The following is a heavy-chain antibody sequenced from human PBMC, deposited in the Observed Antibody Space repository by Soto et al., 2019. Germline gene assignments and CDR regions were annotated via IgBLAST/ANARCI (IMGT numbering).Heavy chain of an antibody. CDR1: GGSISSSSYY. D-gene: IGHD3-3*01. CDR2: IYYSGST. J-gene: IGHJ4*02. V-gene: IGHV4-39*01. CDR3: ARPSRSTVRSIDY. Sequence: QLQLQESGPGLVKPSETLSLTCTVSGGSISSSSYYWGWIRQPPGKGLEWIGSIYYSGSTYYNPSLKSRVTISVDTSKNQFSLKLSSVTAADTAVYYCARPSRSTVRSIDYWGQGTLVTVSS.